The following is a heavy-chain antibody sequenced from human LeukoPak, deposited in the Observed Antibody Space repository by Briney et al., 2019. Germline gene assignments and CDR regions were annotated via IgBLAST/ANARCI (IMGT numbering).Heavy chain of an antibody. CDR1: GYTFTSYA. CDR2: INTNTGNP. Sequence: GASVKVSCKASGYTFTSYAMNWVRQAPGQGLEWMGWINTNTGNPTYAQGFTGRFVFSLDTSVSTAYLQISSLKAEDTAVYYCARDGAILLEWLFPPSYNWFDPWGQGTLVTVSS. CDR3: ARDGAILLEWLFPPSYNWFDP. J-gene: IGHJ5*02. V-gene: IGHV7-4-1*02. D-gene: IGHD3-3*01.